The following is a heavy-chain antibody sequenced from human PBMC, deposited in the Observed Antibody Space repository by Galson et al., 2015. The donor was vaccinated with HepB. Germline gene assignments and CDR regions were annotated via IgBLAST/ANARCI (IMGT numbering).Heavy chain of an antibody. Sequence: SLRLSCAASGFTFSSYSMNWVRQAPGKGLEWVSYISSSSSTIYYADSAKGRFTISRDNAKNSLYLQMNSLRDEDTAVYYCARDEGDGYNSCYFDYWGQGTLVTVSS. CDR1: GFTFSSYS. CDR3: ARDEGDGYNSCYFDY. V-gene: IGHV3-48*02. J-gene: IGHJ4*02. CDR2: ISSSSSTI. D-gene: IGHD5-24*01.